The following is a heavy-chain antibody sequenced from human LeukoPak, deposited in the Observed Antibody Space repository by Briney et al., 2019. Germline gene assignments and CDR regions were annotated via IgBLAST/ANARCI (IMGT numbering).Heavy chain of an antibody. CDR2: ISYDGSNK. CDR3: AKNYYDSSGSFFDY. J-gene: IGHJ4*02. Sequence: SCKASGYTFTSYYMHWVRQAPGKGLEWVAVISYDGSNKYYADSVKGRFTISRDNSKNTLYLQMNSLRAEDTAVYYCAKNYYDSSGSFFDYWGQGTLVTVSS. CDR1: GYTFTSYY. V-gene: IGHV3-30*18. D-gene: IGHD3-22*01.